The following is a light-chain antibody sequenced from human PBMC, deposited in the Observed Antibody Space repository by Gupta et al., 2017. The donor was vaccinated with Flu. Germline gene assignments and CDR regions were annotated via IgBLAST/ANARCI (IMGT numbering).Light chain of an antibody. J-gene: IGKJ4*01. Sequence: PSSVSASVGDRVTITCRASQSISSRLDWYQQKPGEAPNLLIYYASSLRSGVPPRFSGSGSGTDFTLTISSLQPEDFATYYCLQAYSSPITFGGGTKVEIK. CDR2: YAS. CDR1: QSISSR. V-gene: IGKV1-39*01. CDR3: LQAYSSPIT.